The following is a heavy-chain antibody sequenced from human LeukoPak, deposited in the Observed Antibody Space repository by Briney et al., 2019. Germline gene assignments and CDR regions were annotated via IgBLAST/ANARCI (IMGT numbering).Heavy chain of an antibody. CDR2: ISGDGGST. J-gene: IGHJ4*02. D-gene: IGHD5-24*01. V-gene: IGHV3-43*02. CDR3: AKAALIFMWDGYNSGLDY. Sequence: GGSLRLSCAASGFTFDDYAMHWVRQAPGKGLEWVSLISGDGGSTYYADSVKGRFTISRDNSKNSLYLQMNSLRTKDTALYYCAKAALIFMWDGYNSGLDYWGQGTLVTVSS. CDR1: GFTFDDYA.